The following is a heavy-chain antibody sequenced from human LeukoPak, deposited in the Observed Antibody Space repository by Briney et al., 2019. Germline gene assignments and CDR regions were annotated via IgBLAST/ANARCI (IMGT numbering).Heavy chain of an antibody. D-gene: IGHD6-19*01. Sequence: SETLSLTCAVYGGSFSGFYWSWIRQPPGKGLEWIGEINHSGSANYNPSLKSRVTISVDTSKNQFSLKLSSVTAADTAVYYCASLAVAGTGWGQGTLVTVSS. CDR1: GGSFSGFY. CDR3: ASLAVAGTG. CDR2: INHSGSA. J-gene: IGHJ4*02. V-gene: IGHV4-34*01.